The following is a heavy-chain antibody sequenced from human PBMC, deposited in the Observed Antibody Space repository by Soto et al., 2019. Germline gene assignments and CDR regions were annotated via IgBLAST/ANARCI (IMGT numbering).Heavy chain of an antibody. J-gene: IGHJ5*02. D-gene: IGHD2-15*01. CDR1: GYTFTSYD. CDR3: ARGEICSGGSCQNNWFDP. CDR2: MNPNSGNT. V-gene: IGHV1-8*01. Sequence: QVQLVQSGAEVKKPGASVKVSCKASGYTFTSYDINWVRQATGQGLEWMGWMNPNSGNTGYAQKFQGRVTMTRNTSISTAYMELSSLRSEDTAVYYCARGEICSGGSCQNNWFDPWGQGTLVTVSS.